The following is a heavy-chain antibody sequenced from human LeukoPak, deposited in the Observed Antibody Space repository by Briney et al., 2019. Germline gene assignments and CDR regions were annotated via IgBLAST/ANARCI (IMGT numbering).Heavy chain of an antibody. D-gene: IGHD5-18*01. Sequence: GGSLRLSCAASGFTFSSYEMNWVRQAPGKGLEWVSYISSSGSTMYYADSVKGRFTISRDNAKNSLYLQMNSLRAEDTAVYYCARFSAGYGPRGMDVWGQGTTVTVSS. CDR1: GFTFSSYE. CDR2: ISSSGSTM. J-gene: IGHJ6*02. V-gene: IGHV3-48*03. CDR3: ARFSAGYGPRGMDV.